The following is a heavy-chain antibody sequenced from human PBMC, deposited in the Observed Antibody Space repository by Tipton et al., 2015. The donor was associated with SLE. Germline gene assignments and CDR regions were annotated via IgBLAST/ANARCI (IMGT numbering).Heavy chain of an antibody. CDR1: GGSISSSIPY. V-gene: IGHV4-39*01. CDR3: ARQGWSLRFDY. Sequence: TLSLTCTVSGGSISSSIPYWGWIRQPPGKGLEWIGNIYHTGTTHYNPSLKSRVTMSVDTSRNQFSLKLSSVTAADTAVYYCARQGWSLRFDYWGQGTLVTVSS. CDR2: IYHTGTT. J-gene: IGHJ4*02. D-gene: IGHD4-17*01.